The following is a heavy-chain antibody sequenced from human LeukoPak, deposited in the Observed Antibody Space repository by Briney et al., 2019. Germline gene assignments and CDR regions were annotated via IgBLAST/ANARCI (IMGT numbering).Heavy chain of an antibody. J-gene: IGHJ4*02. CDR1: AFIFSGHW. CDR2: IKEDGSER. D-gene: IGHD3-16*01. CDR3: ARGKGVDY. V-gene: IGHV3-7*01. Sequence: GGSLRLSCEGSAFIFSGHWMNWVRQTPGKGLEWVASIKEDGSERQYVDSVKGRFTISRDNAKNSLYLQMNSLRAEDTAVYYCARGKGVDYWGQGTLVTVSS.